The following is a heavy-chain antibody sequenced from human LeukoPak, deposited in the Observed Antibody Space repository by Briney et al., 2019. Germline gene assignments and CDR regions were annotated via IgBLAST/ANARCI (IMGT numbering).Heavy chain of an antibody. CDR2: ISGSGGST. Sequence: GGSLRLSCAASGFTFSSYAMSWVRQAPGKGLEWGSAISGSGGSTYYADSVKGRFTISRDNSKTTLYLQMNSLRAEDTDVSYCAKDRKVRGLIISVYFDYWGQGTLVTVSS. CDR3: AKDRKVRGLIISVYFDY. V-gene: IGHV3-23*01. J-gene: IGHJ4*02. D-gene: IGHD3-10*01. CDR1: GFTFSSYA.